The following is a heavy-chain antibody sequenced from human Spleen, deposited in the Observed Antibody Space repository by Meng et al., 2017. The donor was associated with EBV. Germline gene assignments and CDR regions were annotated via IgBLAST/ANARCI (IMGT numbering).Heavy chain of an antibody. Sequence: TTLKCAGPTPVKPTPALTLACPFSGSSLSTSAGGVGWIRQPQGKALEWLALIDWVDDTRYTPSLKSRLPITKDTSKNQVLLTMTNMNPVDTATYYCAHIEDCPDYWGKGTLVTVSS. CDR2: IDWVDDT. CDR3: AHIEDCPDY. CDR1: GSSLSTSAGG. D-gene: IGHD2-21*02. J-gene: IGHJ4*02. V-gene: IGHV2-5*02.